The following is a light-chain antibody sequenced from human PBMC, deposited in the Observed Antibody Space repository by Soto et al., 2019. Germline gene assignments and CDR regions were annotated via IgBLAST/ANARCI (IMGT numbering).Light chain of an antibody. V-gene: IGLV2-8*01. Sequence: QSALTQPPSASGSPGQSGTISCTGTSSDIGGYNYVSWYQQHPGTAPKLMIYEVSQRPSGVPDRFSGSKSGNTASLTVSGLQAEDEADYYCSSYAGSNNFVVFGGGTKLTVL. CDR2: EVS. J-gene: IGLJ2*01. CDR1: SSDIGGYNY. CDR3: SSYAGSNNFVV.